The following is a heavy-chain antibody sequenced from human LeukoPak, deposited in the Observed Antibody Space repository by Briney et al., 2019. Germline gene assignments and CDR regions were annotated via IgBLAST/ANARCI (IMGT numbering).Heavy chain of an antibody. CDR1: GGSFTGYY. CDR2: FNRNGNT. D-gene: IGHD3-22*01. J-gene: IGHJ2*01. V-gene: IGHV4-34*01. CDR3: ARIVLPYYYDTTALKGYFDL. Sequence: SETLSLTCAVYGGSFTGYYWSWIRQPPGKGLEWIGEFNRNGNTNYNPSLKSRVTMSVDTSKKQFSLNLSSVTAADTAVYYCARIVLPYYYDTTALKGYFDLWGRGTLVTVSS.